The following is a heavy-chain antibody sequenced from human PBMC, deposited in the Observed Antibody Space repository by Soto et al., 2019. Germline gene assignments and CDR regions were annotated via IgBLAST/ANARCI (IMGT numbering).Heavy chain of an antibody. Sequence: ASVKVSCKASGYTFTSYGISWVRQAPGQGLEWMGWISAYNGNTNYAQKLQGRVTMTTDTSTSTAYMELRSLRSDDTAVYYCARDPPLGIVVVGYYYHYGIAVWGQGNTVTVYS. CDR2: ISAYNGNT. J-gene: IGHJ6*02. CDR3: ARDPPLGIVVVGYYYHYGIAV. CDR1: GYTFTSYG. V-gene: IGHV1-18*04. D-gene: IGHD2-21*01.